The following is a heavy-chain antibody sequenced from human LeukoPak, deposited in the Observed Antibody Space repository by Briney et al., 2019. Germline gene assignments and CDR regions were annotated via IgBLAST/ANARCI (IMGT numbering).Heavy chain of an antibody. D-gene: IGHD3-10*01. J-gene: IGHJ4*02. Sequence: GGSLRLSCAASGFTFDDYAMHWVRQAPGKGLEWVSGISWNSGSIGYADSVKGRFTISRDNAKDSLYLQMNSLRAEDTALYYCAKDLAEYYYGSGNNFDYWGRGTLVTVSS. CDR2: ISWNSGSI. V-gene: IGHV3-9*01. CDR3: AKDLAEYYYGSGNNFDY. CDR1: GFTFDDYA.